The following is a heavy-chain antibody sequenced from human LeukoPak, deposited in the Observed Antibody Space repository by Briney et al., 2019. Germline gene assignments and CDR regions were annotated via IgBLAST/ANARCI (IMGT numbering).Heavy chain of an antibody. CDR1: GGSISSYY. Sequence: SETLSLTCTVSGGSISSYYWSWIRQPPGKGLEWIGYIYYSGSTNYNPSLKSRVTISVDTSKNQFSLKLSSVTAADTAVYYCARDRWLSGSRGQGTLVTVSS. D-gene: IGHD6-19*01. J-gene: IGHJ4*02. CDR3: ARDRWLSGS. CDR2: IYYSGST. V-gene: IGHV4-59*01.